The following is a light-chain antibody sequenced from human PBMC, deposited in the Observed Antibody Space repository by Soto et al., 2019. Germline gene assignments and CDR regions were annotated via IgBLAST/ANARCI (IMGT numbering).Light chain of an antibody. V-gene: IGLV1-40*01. CDR3: QSYDSSQGV. Sequence: QSVLTQPPSVSGAPGQRVTISCTGSSSNIGAGYDVHWYQQLPGTAPKLLIYGNSNRPSGVPDRFSGSKSGTSASLAITGLRAEDEADYYCQSYDSSQGVFGTGTKLTVL. J-gene: IGLJ1*01. CDR1: SSNIGAGYD. CDR2: GNS.